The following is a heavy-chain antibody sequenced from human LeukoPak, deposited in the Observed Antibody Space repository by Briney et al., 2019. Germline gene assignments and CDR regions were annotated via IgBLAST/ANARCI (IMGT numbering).Heavy chain of an antibody. D-gene: IGHD2-8*02. Sequence: GRSLSLSCAASGFTFSSYGMHWVRQAPGKGLEWVAVISYDGSNKYYADSVKGRFTISRDNFKNTLYLQMNSLRAEDTAVYYCAKELSGFWSFDYWGQGTLVTVSS. CDR2: ISYDGSNK. CDR1: GFTFSSYG. J-gene: IGHJ4*02. V-gene: IGHV3-30*18. CDR3: AKELSGFWSFDY.